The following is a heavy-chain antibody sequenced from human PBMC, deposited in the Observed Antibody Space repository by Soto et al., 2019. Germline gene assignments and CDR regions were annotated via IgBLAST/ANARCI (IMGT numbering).Heavy chain of an antibody. CDR1: GFTFSSYA. CDR3: AAVGGYNQPFDY. CDR2: ISGSGGTT. J-gene: IGHJ4*02. D-gene: IGHD5-12*01. V-gene: IGHV3-23*01. Sequence: GGSLRLSCAASGFTFSSYAMSWVRQAPGKGLEWVSAISGSGGTTYYADSVKGRFTISRDNSKNTLYLQMNSLRAEDTAVYYCAAVGGYNQPFDYWGQGTLVTVSS.